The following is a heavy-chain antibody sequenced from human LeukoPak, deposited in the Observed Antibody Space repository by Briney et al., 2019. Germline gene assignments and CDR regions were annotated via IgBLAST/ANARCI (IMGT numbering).Heavy chain of an antibody. V-gene: IGHV3-30*04. CDR2: ISHDGRNT. CDR3: ARDSNSDFWSGYYTNYFDY. J-gene: IGHJ4*02. D-gene: IGHD3-3*01. CDR1: GFTFSQFA. Sequence: PGRSLTLSCAVSGFTFSQFAVHWVRQAPGKGLEWVADISHDGRNTYYADSVKGRFTISRDNSKNTLYLQMNSLRTEETAVYYCARDSNSDFWSGYYTNYFDYWGQGTLVTVSS.